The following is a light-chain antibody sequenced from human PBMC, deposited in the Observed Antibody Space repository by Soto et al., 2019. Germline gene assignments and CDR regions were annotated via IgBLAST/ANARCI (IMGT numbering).Light chain of an antibody. Sequence: EIVMTQSPAILSVSPGETATLSFRASQNIGGTLAWYQQKPGQAPRLLIYGASTRATGIPARFSGSGSGTEFTLTISSLEFEDSAVYYCQQYNNWWTFGQGTKVDI. CDR3: QQYNNWWT. V-gene: IGKV3-15*01. J-gene: IGKJ1*01. CDR1: QNIGGT. CDR2: GAS.